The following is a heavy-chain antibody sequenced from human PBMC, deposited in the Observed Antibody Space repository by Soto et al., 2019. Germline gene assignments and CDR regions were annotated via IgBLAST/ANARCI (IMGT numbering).Heavy chain of an antibody. CDR3: AIFLLYSNQPPQFVY. CDR1: GFTFSSYA. D-gene: IGHD4-4*01. CDR2: ISGSGGST. V-gene: IGHV3-23*01. Sequence: PGGSLRLSCAASGFTFSSYAMSWVRQAPGKGLEWVSAISGSGGSTYYADSVKGRFTISRDNSKNTLYLQMNSLRAEDTAVYYCAIFLLYSNQPPQFVYSGQTTLVTVSS. J-gene: IGHJ4*02.